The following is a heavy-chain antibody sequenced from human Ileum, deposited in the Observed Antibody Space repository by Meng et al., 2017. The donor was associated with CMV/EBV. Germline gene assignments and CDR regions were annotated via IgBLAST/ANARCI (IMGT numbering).Heavy chain of an antibody. CDR2: INPNSGLR. Sequence: QGDLVQVGTEMKKPGASVKVSCKASGYRFTDYYIHWVRQAPGQGLEWMGRINPNSGLRNSAQKFQGRVTVTRDTSITTAYMELNTLRSDDTAIYYCARGSLDFGGNSYSNHWGQGTLVTVSS. J-gene: IGHJ4*02. D-gene: IGHD4-23*01. V-gene: IGHV1-2*06. CDR1: GYRFTDYY. CDR3: ARGSLDFGGNSYSNH.